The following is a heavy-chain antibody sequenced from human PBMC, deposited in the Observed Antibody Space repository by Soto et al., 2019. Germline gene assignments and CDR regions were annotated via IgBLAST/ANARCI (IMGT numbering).Heavy chain of an antibody. CDR2: ISAYNGNT. CDR1: GYTFTSYG. J-gene: IGHJ4*02. CDR3: AGDLMRARFSSSGGQAGY. V-gene: IGHV1-18*04. D-gene: IGHD6-6*01. Sequence: QVQLVQSGAEVKKPGASVKVSCKASGYTFTSYGISWVRQAPGQGLEWMGWISAYNGNTNYAQKLQGRVTMTTDTSTSTAYMELRSLRSDDTAVYYCAGDLMRARFSSSGGQAGYWGQGTLVTVSS.